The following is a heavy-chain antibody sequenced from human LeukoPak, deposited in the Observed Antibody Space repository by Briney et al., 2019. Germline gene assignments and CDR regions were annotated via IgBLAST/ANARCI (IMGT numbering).Heavy chain of an antibody. D-gene: IGHD3-3*01. Sequence: SVKVSCKASGGTFSSYAISWVRQAPGQGLEWMGGIIPIFGTVNYAQKFQGRVTITTDESTSIAYMELSSLRSEDTAVYYCARGYVFGVGPYYYMDVWGKGTTVTVSS. J-gene: IGHJ6*03. CDR3: ARGYVFGVGPYYYMDV. V-gene: IGHV1-69*05. CDR1: GGTFSSYA. CDR2: IIPIFGTV.